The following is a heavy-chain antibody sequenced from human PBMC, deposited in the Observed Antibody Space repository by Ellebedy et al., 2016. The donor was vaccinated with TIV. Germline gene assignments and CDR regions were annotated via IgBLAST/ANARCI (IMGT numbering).Heavy chain of an antibody. Sequence: GGSLRLSCAASGFSFRSYWMTWVRQAPGKGLEWVANINQDATKTFYVDSVEGRFTISRDNAKNSLFLQMNSLRAEDTAVYYCATDGSYGDYLSPAHASVMWGQGTLVPVSS. D-gene: IGHD4-17*01. CDR2: INQDATKT. V-gene: IGHV3-7*01. J-gene: IGHJ3*02. CDR3: ATDGSYGDYLSPAHASVM. CDR1: GFSFRSYW.